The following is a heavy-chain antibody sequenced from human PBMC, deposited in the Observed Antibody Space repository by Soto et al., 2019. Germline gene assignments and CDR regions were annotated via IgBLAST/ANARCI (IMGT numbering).Heavy chain of an antibody. CDR3: ARDTDRSGYYYPFDY. CDR2: IHHGGNT. Sequence: PSETLSLTCDVSGNSISSGYYWGRIRQPPGKGLEWIASIHHGGNTFYNPSLKSRVTISVDTSENQFSLKLSSVTAADTAVYYCARDTDRSGYYYPFDYWGQGTLVTVSS. V-gene: IGHV4-38-2*02. D-gene: IGHD3-22*01. J-gene: IGHJ4*02. CDR1: GNSISSGYY.